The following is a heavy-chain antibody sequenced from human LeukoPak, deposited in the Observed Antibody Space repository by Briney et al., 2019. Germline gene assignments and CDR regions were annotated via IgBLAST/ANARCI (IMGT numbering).Heavy chain of an antibody. CDR1: GFTFSRYS. CDR2: ISGSSSYK. CDR3: AKDLGSGGY. Sequence: SGGSLRLSCAASGFTFSRYSMNWVRQAPGKGLEWVSSISGSSSYKYYADSVKGRFTISRDNAKNSLYLQMNSLRAEDTAVYYCAKDLGSGGYWGQGTLVTVSS. D-gene: IGHD6-19*01. V-gene: IGHV3-21*01. J-gene: IGHJ4*02.